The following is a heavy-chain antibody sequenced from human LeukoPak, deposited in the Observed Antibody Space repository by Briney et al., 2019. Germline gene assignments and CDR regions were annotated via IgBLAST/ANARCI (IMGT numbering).Heavy chain of an antibody. Sequence: GGSLRLSCAASGFTFSNYWMHWVRQAPGKGLVCVSRINDDGSITGYAESVKGRFTISRDNAKSSLYLQMNSLRAEDTAVYYCVRGGYRGFDYEYWGQGTLVTVSS. D-gene: IGHD5-12*01. V-gene: IGHV3-74*01. CDR2: INDDGSIT. CDR3: VRGGYRGFDYEY. J-gene: IGHJ4*02. CDR1: GFTFSNYW.